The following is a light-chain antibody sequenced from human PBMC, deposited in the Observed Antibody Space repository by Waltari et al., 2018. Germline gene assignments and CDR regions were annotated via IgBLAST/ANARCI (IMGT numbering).Light chain of an antibody. Sequence: DIQMTQSPSSLSASVGDRVTITCRASQSISSYLNWYKQKPGKAPKLLIYAASSLQSGVPSRFSGSGSGTEFTLTISSLQSEDFAVYYCQQYNNWPLTFGGGTKVEIK. CDR3: QQYNNWPLT. J-gene: IGKJ4*01. V-gene: IGKV1-39*01. CDR1: QSISSY. CDR2: AAS.